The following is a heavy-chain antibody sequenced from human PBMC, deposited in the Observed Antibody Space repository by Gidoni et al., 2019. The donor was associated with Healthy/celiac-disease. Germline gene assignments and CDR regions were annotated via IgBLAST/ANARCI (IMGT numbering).Heavy chain of an antibody. CDR3: ARGTTHDY. CDR2: INHSGST. J-gene: IGHJ4*02. V-gene: IGHV4-34*01. CDR1: GGSFSGYY. Sequence: QVQLQQWGAGLLKPSETLSLTCAVYGGSFSGYYWSWIRQPPGKGLEWIGEINHSGSTNYNPSLKSRVTISVDTSKNQFSLKLSSVTAADTAVYYCARGTTHDYWGQGTLVTVSS.